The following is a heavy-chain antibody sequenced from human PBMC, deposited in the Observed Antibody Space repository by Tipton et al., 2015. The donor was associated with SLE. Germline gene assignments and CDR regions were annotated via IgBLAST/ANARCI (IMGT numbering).Heavy chain of an antibody. CDR3: ARIYDLLTGHIDY. V-gene: IGHV3-30*02. CDR1: GFTFSSYG. D-gene: IGHD3-9*01. Sequence: SLRLSCAASGFTFSSYGMHWVRQAPGKGLEWVAFIRYDGSNKYYADSVKGRFTISRDNSKNTLYLQMNSLRAEDTAVYYCARIYDLLTGHIDYWGQGTLVTVSS. CDR2: IRYDGSNK. J-gene: IGHJ4*02.